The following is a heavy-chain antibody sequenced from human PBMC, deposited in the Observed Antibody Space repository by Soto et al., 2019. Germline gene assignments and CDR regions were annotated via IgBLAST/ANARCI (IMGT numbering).Heavy chain of an antibody. CDR3: ARGDCSGGSCYSSDY. J-gene: IGHJ4*02. D-gene: IGHD2-15*01. V-gene: IGHV1-3*01. CDR2: INAGNGNT. CDR1: GYTFTSYA. Sequence: QVQLVQSGAEVKKPGASVKVSCKASGYTFTSYAMHWVRQAPGQRLEWMGWINAGNGNTKYSQKFQGRVTITRDTSASTAYMELSSLRSEDTAVYYCARGDCSGGSCYSSDYWGQGTLVTVSS.